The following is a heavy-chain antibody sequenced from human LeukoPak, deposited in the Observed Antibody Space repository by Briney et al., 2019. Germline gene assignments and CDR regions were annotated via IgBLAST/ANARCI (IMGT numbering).Heavy chain of an antibody. CDR1: GGSFSGYY. D-gene: IGHD3-9*01. J-gene: IGHJ4*02. CDR3: ARDLTGSGY. Sequence: ETLSLTCAVYGGSFSGYYWSWIRQAPGKGLEWVSVIYSGGSTYYADSVKGRFTISRDNSKNTLYLQMNSLRAEDTAVYYCARDLTGSGYWGQGTLVTVSS. V-gene: IGHV3-66*01. CDR2: IYSGGST.